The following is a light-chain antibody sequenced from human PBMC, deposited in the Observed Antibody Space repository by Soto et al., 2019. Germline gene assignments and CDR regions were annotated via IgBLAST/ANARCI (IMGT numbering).Light chain of an antibody. CDR3: QQYSSWLWT. CDR2: GAS. J-gene: IGKJ1*01. Sequence: EIVMTQSPATLSVSPGERATLSCRASQNISSNLAWYQQKPGQAPRLLIDGASTRATGIPARFSGSGSGTEFTLTISSLQSEDFAVYYCQQYSSWLWTFGQGTKVEIK. V-gene: IGKV3-15*01. CDR1: QNISSN.